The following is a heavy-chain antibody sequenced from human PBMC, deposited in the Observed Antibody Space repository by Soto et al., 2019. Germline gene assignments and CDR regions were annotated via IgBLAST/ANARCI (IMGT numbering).Heavy chain of an antibody. Sequence: QVQLQESGPGLVKPSETLSLTCTVSGGSISSYYWSWIRQPPGKGLEWIGYIYYSGSTNYNPSLKSRVTISVDTSKNQFSLKLSSVTAADTAVYYYAAYDFWSRSTYYFDYWGQGTLVTVSS. V-gene: IGHV4-59*08. CDR2: IYYSGST. CDR3: AAYDFWSRSTYYFDY. CDR1: GGSISSYY. J-gene: IGHJ4*02. D-gene: IGHD3-3*01.